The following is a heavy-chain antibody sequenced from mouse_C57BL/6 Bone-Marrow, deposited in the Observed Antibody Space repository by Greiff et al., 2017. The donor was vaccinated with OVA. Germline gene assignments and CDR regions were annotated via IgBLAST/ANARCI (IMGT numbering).Heavy chain of an antibody. CDR2: IYPGSGST. Sequence: QVQLQQPGAELVKPGASVKMSCKASGYTFTSYWITWVKQRPGQGLEWIGDIYPGSGSTNYNEKFKSKATLTVDTSSSTAYMQLSSLTSEDSAVYYCARGVYYSNYWYFDVWGTGTTVTVSS. J-gene: IGHJ1*03. V-gene: IGHV1-55*01. CDR1: GYTFTSYW. CDR3: ARGVYYSNYWYFDV. D-gene: IGHD2-5*01.